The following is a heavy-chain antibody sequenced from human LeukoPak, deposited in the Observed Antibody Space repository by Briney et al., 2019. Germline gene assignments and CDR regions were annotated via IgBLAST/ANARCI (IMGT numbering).Heavy chain of an antibody. Sequence: PGGSLRLSCAAPGFSFSRYEMNWVRQAPGKGLEWVSYISAMKGRFTISRDNAENSLYLQMNSLRAEDTAVYYCARPFVWGLATQGLDYWGQGTLVTVSS. CDR1: GFSFSRYE. J-gene: IGHJ4*02. CDR3: ARPFVWGLATQGLDY. D-gene: IGHD3-16*01. CDR2: IS. V-gene: IGHV3-48*03.